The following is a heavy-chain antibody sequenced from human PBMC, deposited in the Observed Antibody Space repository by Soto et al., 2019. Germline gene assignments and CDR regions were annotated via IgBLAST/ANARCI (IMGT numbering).Heavy chain of an antibody. CDR2: ISSTTNYI. Sequence: GGSLRLSCAASGFTFTRYSMNWVRQAPGKGLEWVSSISSTTNYIYYGDSMKGRFTIPRDNAKNSLYLEMNSLRAEDTAVYYCARESEDLTSNFDYWGQGTLVTVSS. V-gene: IGHV3-21*06. J-gene: IGHJ4*02. CDR1: GFTFTRYS. CDR3: ARESEDLTSNFDY.